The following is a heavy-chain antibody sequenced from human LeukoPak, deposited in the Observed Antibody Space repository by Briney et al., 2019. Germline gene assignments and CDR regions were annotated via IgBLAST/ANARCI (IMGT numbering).Heavy chain of an antibody. V-gene: IGHV3-9*01. Sequence: GRSLRLSCAASGFTFDDYAMHWVRQAPGKGLEWVSGISWNSGSIGYADSVKGRFTISRDNAKNSLYLQMNSLRAEDTALYYCGKDLFVGAQDAFDIWGQGTMVTVSS. CDR3: GKDLFVGAQDAFDI. D-gene: IGHD3-10*02. CDR1: GFTFDDYA. J-gene: IGHJ3*02. CDR2: ISWNSGSI.